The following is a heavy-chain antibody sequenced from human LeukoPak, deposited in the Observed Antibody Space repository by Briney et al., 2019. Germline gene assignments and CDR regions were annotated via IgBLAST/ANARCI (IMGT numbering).Heavy chain of an antibody. CDR2: IKSKTDGGTT. CDR1: GYSFDTHW. V-gene: IGHV3-15*01. D-gene: IGHD6-19*01. CDR3: TVDSSGWSLTNFDY. Sequence: GESLKISCKGSGYSFDTHWMSWVRQAPGKGLECVGRIKSKTDGGTTDYAAPVKGRFTISRDDSKNTLYLQMNSLKTEDTAVYYCTVDSSGWSLTNFDYWGQGTLVTVSS. J-gene: IGHJ4*02.